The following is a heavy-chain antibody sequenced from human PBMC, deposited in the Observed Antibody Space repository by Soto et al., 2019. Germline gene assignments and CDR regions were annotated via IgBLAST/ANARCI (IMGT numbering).Heavy chain of an antibody. Sequence: PGWSLTISCEASGLTFSTYAMSWVRQAAGKGLEWVSGISGGGDYSADTYFADSVKGRFTISRDSSKNTVYLQMNSLRAEDTAVYYCAKNHWIVATNFFDLWGRGTLVTVPS. CDR2: ISGGGDYSADT. CDR1: GLTFSTYA. J-gene: IGHJ4*02. V-gene: IGHV3-23*01. CDR3: AKNHWIVATNFFDL. D-gene: IGHD5-12*01.